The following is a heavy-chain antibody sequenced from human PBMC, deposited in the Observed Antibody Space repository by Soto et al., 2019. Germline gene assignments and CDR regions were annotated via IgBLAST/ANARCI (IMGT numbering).Heavy chain of an antibody. Sequence: QITLKESGPTLVKPTQTLTLTCTFSGFSLSTSGVGVDWIRQPPGKALEWLAFIYWDDDKRYSPSLKSRLTITQXTXKXXVVLTMTNMDPVDTATYYCAHRRVVPAKGNNWFDTWGQGTLVIVSS. D-gene: IGHD2-15*01. CDR1: GFSLSTSGVG. CDR3: AHRRVVPAKGNNWFDT. V-gene: IGHV2-5*02. J-gene: IGHJ5*02. CDR2: IYWDDDK.